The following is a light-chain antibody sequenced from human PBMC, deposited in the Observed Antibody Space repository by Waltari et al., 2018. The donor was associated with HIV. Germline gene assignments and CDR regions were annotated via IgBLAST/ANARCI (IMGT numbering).Light chain of an antibody. CDR1: NSNIGNNI. CDR3: AAFDDELDGVL. V-gene: IGLV1-44*01. Sequence: QSVLTQAPSASGTPGQRVTLSCSGGNSNIGNNIVTWYQPLPGTAPKLLIQNNDQRPSGVPDRFSGSKSCTSASLASSGLRSEDEADYYCAAFDDELDGVLFGGGTKLTVL. J-gene: IGLJ2*01. CDR2: NND.